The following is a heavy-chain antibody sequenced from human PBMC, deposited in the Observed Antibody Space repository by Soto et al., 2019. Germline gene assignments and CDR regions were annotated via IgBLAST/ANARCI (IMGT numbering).Heavy chain of an antibody. CDR1: GFTFSSYG. Sequence: GGSLRLSCAASGFTFSSYGMHWVRQAPGKGLEWVAVIWYDGSNKYYADSVKGRFTISRDNSKNTLYLQMNSLRAEDTAVYYCARLRIQTVYYYYGMDVWGQGTTVTVSS. V-gene: IGHV3-33*01. CDR3: ARLRIQTVYYYYGMDV. CDR2: IWYDGSNK. J-gene: IGHJ6*02. D-gene: IGHD1-1*01.